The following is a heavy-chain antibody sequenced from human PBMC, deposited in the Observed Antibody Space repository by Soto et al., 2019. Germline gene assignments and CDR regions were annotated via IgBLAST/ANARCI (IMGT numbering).Heavy chain of an antibody. D-gene: IGHD2-21*01. J-gene: IGHJ6*02. V-gene: IGHV1-2*02. CDR1: GYTFTGYY. Sequence: ASVKVSCKASGYTFTGYYMHWVRQAPGQGLEWMGWINPNSGGTNYARTLRGRLTLTTDTSTSTAYMELRSLTSDDTAVYYCARDVFCGGAPACPDMDVWGQGTTVTVSS. CDR2: INPNSGGT. CDR3: ARDVFCGGAPACPDMDV.